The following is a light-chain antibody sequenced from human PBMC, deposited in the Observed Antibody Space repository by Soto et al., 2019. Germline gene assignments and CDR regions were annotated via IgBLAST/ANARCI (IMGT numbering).Light chain of an antibody. CDR2: GAS. J-gene: IGKJ5*01. Sequence: IVLTQSQGTLSLSPGERATLSCRASQSVSSSYLAWYQQKPGQPPRLAIYGASSRATGIPDRFSGSGSGTDFTLTISRLETEDFAVFYCQHYDSLPITFGQGTRLEIK. CDR1: QSVSSSY. CDR3: QHYDSLPIT. V-gene: IGKV3-20*01.